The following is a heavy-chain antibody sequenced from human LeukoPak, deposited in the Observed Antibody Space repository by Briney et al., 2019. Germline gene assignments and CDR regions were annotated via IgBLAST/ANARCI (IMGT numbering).Heavy chain of an antibody. CDR1: GGSISSSNW. Sequence: SETLSLTCAVSGGSISSSNWWSWVRQPPGKGLEWIGEIYHSGSTNYNPSLKSRVTISVDTSKNQFSLKLSSVTAADTAVYYCARGRDFWSGYSVKYYYYYYGMDVWGQGTTVTVSS. D-gene: IGHD3-3*01. J-gene: IGHJ6*02. CDR2: IYHSGST. V-gene: IGHV4-4*02. CDR3: ARGRDFWSGYSVKYYYYYYGMDV.